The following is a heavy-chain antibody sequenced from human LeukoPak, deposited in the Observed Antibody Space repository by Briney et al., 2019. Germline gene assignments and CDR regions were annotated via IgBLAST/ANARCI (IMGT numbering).Heavy chain of an antibody. Sequence: GGSLRLPCAASGFTFSSYSMNWVRQAPGKGLEWVSSISSSSSYIYYADSVKGRFTISRDNAKNSLYLQMNSLRAEDTAVYYCARDRVVTMVRGVISGSDYWGQGTLVTVSS. J-gene: IGHJ4*02. CDR3: ARDRVVTMVRGVISGSDY. CDR2: ISSSSSYI. V-gene: IGHV3-21*01. CDR1: GFTFSSYS. D-gene: IGHD3-10*01.